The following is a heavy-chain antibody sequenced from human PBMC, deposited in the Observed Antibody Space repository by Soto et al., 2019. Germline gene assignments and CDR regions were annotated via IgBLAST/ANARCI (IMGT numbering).Heavy chain of an antibody. CDR2: IIPILGIA. CDR3: ARGTAGNWFDP. V-gene: IGHV1-69*02. D-gene: IGHD2-21*02. Sequence: SVKVSFKASGGTFSSYTISWVRQAPRQGLEWMGRIIPILGIANYAQKFQGRVTITADKSTSTAYMELSSLRSEDTAVYYCARGTAGNWFDPWGQGTLVTVSS. J-gene: IGHJ5*02. CDR1: GGTFSSYT.